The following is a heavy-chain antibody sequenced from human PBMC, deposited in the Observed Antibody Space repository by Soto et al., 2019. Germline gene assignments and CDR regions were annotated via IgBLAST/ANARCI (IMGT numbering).Heavy chain of an antibody. CDR2: ISYDGSNI. CDR1: GFTFSSYA. V-gene: IGHV3-30-3*01. J-gene: IGHJ5*02. Sequence: QVQLVESGGGVVQPGRSLRLSCAASGFTFSSYAMHWVRQAPGKGLEWVAVISYDGSNIYYADSVKGRFTISRDNSKNTVYLQMNSLRAEDTAVYYCARDGFGELLWGWFDPWGQGTLVTVSS. D-gene: IGHD3-10*01. CDR3: ARDGFGELLWGWFDP.